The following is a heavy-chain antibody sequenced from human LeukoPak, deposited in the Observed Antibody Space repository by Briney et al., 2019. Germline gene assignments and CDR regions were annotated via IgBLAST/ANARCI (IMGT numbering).Heavy chain of an antibody. D-gene: IGHD2-15*01. Sequence: PSETLSLTCTVSGGSISSYYWSWIRQPPGKGLEWIGYIYYSGSTNYNPSLKSRVTISVDTSKNQFSLKLSSVTAADTAVYYCARPSIGYCSGGSCYADWGQGTLVTVSS. V-gene: IGHV4-59*08. J-gene: IGHJ4*02. CDR2: IYYSGST. CDR1: GGSISSYY. CDR3: ARPSIGYCSGGSCYAD.